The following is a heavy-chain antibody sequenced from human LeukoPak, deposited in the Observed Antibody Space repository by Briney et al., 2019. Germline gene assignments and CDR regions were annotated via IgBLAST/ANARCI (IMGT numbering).Heavy chain of an antibody. Sequence: SVKVSCKASGGTFSSYTISWVRQAPGQGLEWMGRIIPILGIANYAQKFQGRVTITADKSTNTAYMELSSLRSEDTAVYYCARDGLDPQYQLLLVSGDYWGQGTLVTVSS. D-gene: IGHD2-2*01. CDR1: GGTFSSYT. J-gene: IGHJ4*02. V-gene: IGHV1-69*04. CDR3: ARDGLDPQYQLLLVSGDY. CDR2: IIPILGIA.